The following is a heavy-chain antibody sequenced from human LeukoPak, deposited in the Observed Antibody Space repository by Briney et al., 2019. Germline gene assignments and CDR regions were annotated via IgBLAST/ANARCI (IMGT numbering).Heavy chain of an antibody. CDR2: ISESGTT. Sequence: PSETLSLTCSVSGGSISSSIHYWAWTRQPPGKGLEWLATISESGTTYYNPSPKSRVTISVDTSKNQFSLNLGSVTAADTAVYYCARYSGSYFDYWGQGALVTVSS. V-gene: IGHV4-39*01. D-gene: IGHD6-19*01. CDR1: GGSISSSIHY. CDR3: ARYSGSYFDY. J-gene: IGHJ4*02.